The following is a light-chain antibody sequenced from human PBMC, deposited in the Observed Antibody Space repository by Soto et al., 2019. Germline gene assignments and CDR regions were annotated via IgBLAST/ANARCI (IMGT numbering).Light chain of an antibody. CDR1: SSNTENNY. Sequence: QSVLTQPPSVSAAPGQKVTISCSGSSSNTENNYVSWYQQLPGTAPKLLIYENNKRPSGIPDRFSGSKSGTSATLVITGLQTADEAVYYCATWHSSLSIGVFGTGTKLTVL. J-gene: IGLJ1*01. CDR2: ENN. V-gene: IGLV1-51*02. CDR3: ATWHSSLSIGV.